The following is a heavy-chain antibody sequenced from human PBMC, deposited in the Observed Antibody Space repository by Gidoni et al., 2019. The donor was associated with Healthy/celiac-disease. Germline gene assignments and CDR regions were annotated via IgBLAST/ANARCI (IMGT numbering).Heavy chain of an antibody. J-gene: IGHJ4*02. V-gene: IGHV3-21*01. D-gene: IGHD1-7*01. CDR2: ISSSSSYI. CDR3: ARDRGGITGTTVY. Sequence: EVQLVESGGGLVKPGWSLRLSCAASGFTFSSYSMNWVRQAPGKGLEWVASISSSSSYIYYADSVKGRFTISRDNAKNSLYLQMNSLRAEDTAVYYCARDRGGITGTTVYWGQGTLVTVSS. CDR1: GFTFSSYS.